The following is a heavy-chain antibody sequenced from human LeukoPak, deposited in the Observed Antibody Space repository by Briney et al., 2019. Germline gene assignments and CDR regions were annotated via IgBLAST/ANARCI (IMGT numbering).Heavy chain of an antibody. D-gene: IGHD2/OR15-2a*01. Sequence: GGSLRLSCAASGNYWMHWVRQAPGKGLVWVSHINSDGSWTSYADSVKGRFTISKDNAKNTVYLQMNNLRAKDTAVYYCVSFYETYWGRGTLVTVSS. V-gene: IGHV3-74*01. CDR3: VSFYETY. CDR2: INSDGSWT. J-gene: IGHJ4*02. CDR1: GNYW.